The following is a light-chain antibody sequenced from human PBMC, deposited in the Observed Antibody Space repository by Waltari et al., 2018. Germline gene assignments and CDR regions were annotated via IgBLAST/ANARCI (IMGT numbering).Light chain of an antibody. Sequence: QSALTQPRPVSGSPGQSITISCTGTSSDVGGYNYVSPYQQHPGKAPNIFIYDVTKRPSGVPDRLSGSKSGNTASLTISGIQAEDEADYYCCSYAGTYTFLVFGGGTKLTVL. CDR2: DVT. V-gene: IGLV2-11*01. J-gene: IGLJ2*01. CDR3: CSYAGTYTFLV. CDR1: SSDVGGYNY.